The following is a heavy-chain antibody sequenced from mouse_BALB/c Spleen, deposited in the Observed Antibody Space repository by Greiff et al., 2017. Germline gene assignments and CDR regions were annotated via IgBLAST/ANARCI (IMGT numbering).Heavy chain of an antibody. V-gene: IGHV5-6-5*01. CDR3: ARKDRHFDY. CDR2: ISSGGST. CDR1: GFTFSSYA. D-gene: IGHD2-14*01. Sequence: EVQRVESGGGLVKPGGSLKLSCAASGFTFSSYAMSWVRQTPEKRLEWVASISSGGSTYYPDSVKGRFTISRDNARNILYLQMSSLRSEDTAMYYCARKDRHFDYWGQGTTLTVSS. J-gene: IGHJ2*01.